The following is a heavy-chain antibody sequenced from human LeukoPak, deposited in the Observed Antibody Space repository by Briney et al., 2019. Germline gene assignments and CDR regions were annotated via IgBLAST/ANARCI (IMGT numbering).Heavy chain of an antibody. CDR1: GFTFDNYG. CDR3: ARDPRGGATFGWFDP. D-gene: IGHD1-26*01. CDR2: ISSSSSYI. Sequence: GGSLRLSCAASGFTFDNYGMSWVRQAPGKGLEWVSSISSSSSYIYYADSVKGRFTISRDNAKNSLYLQMNSLRAEDTAVYYCARDPRGGATFGWFDPWGQGTLVTVSS. V-gene: IGHV3-21*01. J-gene: IGHJ5*02.